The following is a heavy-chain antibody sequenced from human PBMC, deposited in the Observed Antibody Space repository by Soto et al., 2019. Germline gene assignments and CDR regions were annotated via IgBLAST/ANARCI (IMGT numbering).Heavy chain of an antibody. D-gene: IGHD3-3*01. CDR3: AKWVTIFGVAPGYFDY. CDR1: GFTFSSYA. CDR2: ISGSGGST. Sequence: GGSLRLSCAASGFTFSSYAMSWVRQAPGKGLEWVSAISGSGGSTYYADSVKGRFTISRDNSKNTLYLQINSLRAEDTAVYYCAKWVTIFGVAPGYFDYWGQGTLVTVSS. V-gene: IGHV3-23*01. J-gene: IGHJ4*02.